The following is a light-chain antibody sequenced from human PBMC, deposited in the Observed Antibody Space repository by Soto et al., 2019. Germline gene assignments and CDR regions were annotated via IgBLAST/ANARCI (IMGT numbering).Light chain of an antibody. J-gene: IGLJ1*01. CDR2: DVG. Sequence: QSALTQPASVSGSPGQSITIACTGTSSDIGGYNFVSWYQQHPGKAPKLLIYDVGNRPSGVFNRFSGSKSGNTASLTISGLQAEDEAHYYCNSYRTVSTYVFGTGTKFTVL. CDR1: SSDIGGYNF. CDR3: NSYRTVSTYV. V-gene: IGLV2-14*01.